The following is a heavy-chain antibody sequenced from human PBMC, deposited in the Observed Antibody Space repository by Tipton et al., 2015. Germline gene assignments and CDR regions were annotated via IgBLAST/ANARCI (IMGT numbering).Heavy chain of an antibody. V-gene: IGHV4-59*01. Sequence: GLVKPSETLSLTYTVSGDSLSTYYWSWIRQSPGKGLEWIGYIYYNGNTKYNPSLKGRVTILVDTSKNQFSLKVNSVTAADTAVYYCATLVDGYSRIPWGQGTRVTVSS. CDR3: ATLVDGYSRIP. CDR2: IYYNGNT. D-gene: IGHD5-24*01. CDR1: GDSLSTYY. J-gene: IGHJ5*02.